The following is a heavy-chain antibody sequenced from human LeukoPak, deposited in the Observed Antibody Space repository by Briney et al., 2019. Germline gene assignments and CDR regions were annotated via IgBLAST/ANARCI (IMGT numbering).Heavy chain of an antibody. J-gene: IGHJ4*02. Sequence: GGSLRLSCAASGFTFSSYDMHWVRQATGKGLEWVSAIGTAGDTYYPGSVKGRFTISRENAKNSLYLQMNSLRAGDTAVYYCARAHGGNSVGLGVDYWGQGTLVTVSS. V-gene: IGHV3-13*01. CDR3: ARAHGGNSVGLGVDY. D-gene: IGHD2-21*02. CDR1: GFTFSSYD. CDR2: IGTAGDT.